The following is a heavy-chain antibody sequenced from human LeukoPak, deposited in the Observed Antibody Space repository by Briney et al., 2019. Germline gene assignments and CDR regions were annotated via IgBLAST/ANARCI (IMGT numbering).Heavy chain of an antibody. CDR1: GYSISSGYY. V-gene: IGHV4-38-2*02. Sequence: SSETLSLTCTVSGYSISSGYYWGWIRQPPGKGLEWIGSIYHSGSTYYNPSLKSRVTISVDTSKNQFSLKLSSVTAADTAVYYCARVLIAVAGYLDAFDIWGQGTMVTVSS. J-gene: IGHJ3*02. D-gene: IGHD6-19*01. CDR3: ARVLIAVAGYLDAFDI. CDR2: IYHSGST.